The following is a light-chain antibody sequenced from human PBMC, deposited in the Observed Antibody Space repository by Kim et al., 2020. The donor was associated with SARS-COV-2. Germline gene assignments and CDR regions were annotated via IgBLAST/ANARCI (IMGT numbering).Light chain of an antibody. Sequence: ASVGDRVTITCQASQDISNYFNWYQQKPGKAPKLLIYDASNLETGVPSRFSGSGSGTDFTFTISSLQPEDIATYYCQQYDNLPPYTFGQGTKLEI. V-gene: IGKV1-33*01. CDR2: DAS. CDR3: QQYDNLPPYT. J-gene: IGKJ2*01. CDR1: QDISNY.